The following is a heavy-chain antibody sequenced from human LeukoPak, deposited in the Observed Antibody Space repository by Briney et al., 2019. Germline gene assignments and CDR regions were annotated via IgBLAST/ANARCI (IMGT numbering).Heavy chain of an antibody. CDR1: GGSISSSNW. Sequence: SETLSLTCAVSGGSISSSNWWSWVRQPPGKGLEWIGEIYHSGSTNYNPSLKSRVTISVDKSKNQFSLKLSSVTAADTAVYYCARKGEPKRAYAFDIWGQGTMVTVSS. CDR3: ARKGEPKRAYAFDI. V-gene: IGHV4-4*02. CDR2: IYHSGST. J-gene: IGHJ3*02. D-gene: IGHD1-14*01.